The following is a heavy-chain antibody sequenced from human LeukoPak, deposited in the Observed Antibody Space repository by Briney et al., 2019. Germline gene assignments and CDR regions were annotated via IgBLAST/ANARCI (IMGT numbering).Heavy chain of an antibody. Sequence: GGSLRLSCAASGFTFDDYAMHWVRQAPGKGLEWVSAISGSGGSTYYADSVKGRFTISRDNSKNTLYLQMNSLRAEDTAVYYCANPPRLSYCGGDCRDYWGQGTLVTVSS. D-gene: IGHD2-21*02. CDR1: GFTFDDYA. V-gene: IGHV3-23*01. CDR2: ISGSGGST. J-gene: IGHJ4*02. CDR3: ANPPRLSYCGGDCRDY.